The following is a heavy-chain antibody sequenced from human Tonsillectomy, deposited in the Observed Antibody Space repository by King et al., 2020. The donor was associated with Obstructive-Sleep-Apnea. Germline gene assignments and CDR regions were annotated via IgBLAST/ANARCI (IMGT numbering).Heavy chain of an antibody. V-gene: IGHV4-39*07. CDR2: IYYSGST. CDR3: ARVSDSSGYYSFYYFDY. J-gene: IGHJ4*02. CDR1: GGSISSSSYY. Sequence: QLQESGPGLVKPSETLSLTCTVSGGSISSSSYYWGWIRQPPGKGLEWIGSIYYSGSTYYNPSLKSRVTISVDTSKNQFSLKLSSVTAADTAVYYCARVSDSSGYYSFYYFDYWGQGTLVTVSS. D-gene: IGHD3-22*01.